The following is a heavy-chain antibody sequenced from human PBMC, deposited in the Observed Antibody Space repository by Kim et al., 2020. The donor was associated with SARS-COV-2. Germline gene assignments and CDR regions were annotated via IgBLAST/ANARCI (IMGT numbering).Heavy chain of an antibody. D-gene: IGHD2-2*01. V-gene: IGHV4-39*01. CDR1: GGSISSSSYY. CDR2: IYYSGST. CDR3: ARHIVVVPAAKLPNWFDP. Sequence: SETLSLTCTVSGGSISSSSYYWGWIRQPPGKGLEWIGSIYYSGSTYYNPSLKSRVTISVDTSKNQFSLKLSSVTAADTAVYYCARHIVVVPAAKLPNWFDPWGQGTLVTVSS. J-gene: IGHJ5*02.